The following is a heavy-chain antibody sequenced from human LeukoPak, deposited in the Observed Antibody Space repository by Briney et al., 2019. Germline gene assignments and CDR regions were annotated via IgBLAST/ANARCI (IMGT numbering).Heavy chain of an antibody. J-gene: IGHJ3*01. Sequence: SETLSLTCTVSGASISSYYWSWIRQPAGKGLEWIGRFYTSGSTNYNPSLESRVAISVDKSNNQFSLKLSSVPAADTAIYYCAREHYYDSSGYYYVESDAFDFWGQGTMVTVSS. V-gene: IGHV4-4*07. D-gene: IGHD3-22*01. CDR1: GASISSYY. CDR3: AREHYYDSSGYYYVESDAFDF. CDR2: FYTSGST.